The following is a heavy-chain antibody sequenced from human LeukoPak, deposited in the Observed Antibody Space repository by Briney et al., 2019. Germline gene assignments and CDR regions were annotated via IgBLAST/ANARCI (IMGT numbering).Heavy chain of an antibody. V-gene: IGHV1-24*01. CDR2: FDPEDGET. J-gene: IGHJ4*02. D-gene: IGHD3-10*01. CDR1: EYTLTELS. CDR3: ATAITMVRGVIITRSDY. Sequence: ASVKVSCKVSEYTLTELSMHWVRQAPGKGLEWMGGFDPEDGETIYAQKFQGRVTMTEDTSTDTAYMELSSLRSEDTAVYYCATAITMVRGVIITRSDYWGQGTLVTVSS.